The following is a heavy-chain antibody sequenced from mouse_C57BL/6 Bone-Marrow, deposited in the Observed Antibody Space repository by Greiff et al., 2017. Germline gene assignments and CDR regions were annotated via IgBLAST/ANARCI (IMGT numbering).Heavy chain of an antibody. CDR3: ASQYGNYAAWFAY. CDR2: ISDGGSYT. D-gene: IGHD2-1*01. Sequence: EVMLVESGGGLVKPGGSLKLSCAASGFTFSSYAMSWVRQTPEKRLEWVATISDGGSYTYYPDNVKGRFTISRDNAKNNLYLHMSHLKTKDTAVDYFASQYGNYAAWFAYWGQGTLVTVSA. V-gene: IGHV5-4*03. J-gene: IGHJ3*01. CDR1: GFTFSSYA.